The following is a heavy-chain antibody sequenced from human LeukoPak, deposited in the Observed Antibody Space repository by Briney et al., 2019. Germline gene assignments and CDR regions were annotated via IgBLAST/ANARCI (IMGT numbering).Heavy chain of an antibody. V-gene: IGHV4-28*01. CDR3: ARITMVRGVPYFDY. CDR1: GYSISSSNW. CDR2: IYYSGST. D-gene: IGHD3-10*01. Sequence: SETLSLTCAVSGYSISSSNWWGWIRQPPGKGLEWIGYIYYSGSTYYNPPLKSRVTMSVDTSKNQFSLKLSSVTAVDTAVYYCARITMVRGVPYFDYWGQGTLVTVSS. J-gene: IGHJ4*02.